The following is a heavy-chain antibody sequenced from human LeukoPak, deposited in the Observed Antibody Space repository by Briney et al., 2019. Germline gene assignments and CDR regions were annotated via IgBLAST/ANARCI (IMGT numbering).Heavy chain of an antibody. V-gene: IGHV3-11*01. CDR2: ISSSGSTI. J-gene: IGHJ4*02. Sequence: GGSLRLSCAASGLTFSDYYMSWIRQAPGKGLEWVSYISSSGSTIYYADSVKGRFTISRDNAKNSLYLQMNSLRAEDTAVYYCARTPVYSSSWSFDYWGQGTLVTVSS. D-gene: IGHD6-13*01. CDR3: ARTPVYSSSWSFDY. CDR1: GLTFSDYY.